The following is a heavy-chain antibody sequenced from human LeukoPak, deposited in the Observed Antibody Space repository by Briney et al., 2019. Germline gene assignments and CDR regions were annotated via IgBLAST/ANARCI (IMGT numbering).Heavy chain of an antibody. Sequence: SETLSLTCTVSGGSISSSSYYWGGIRQPPGKGLEWIGSMYYSVSTYYHPSLTSRATISVATSTNQFSLKLSSVTGAETAVYYCASNHGYEVTMVRGVIITDQNRPFDYWGEGTLVTVSS. D-gene: IGHD3-10*01. J-gene: IGHJ4*02. CDR3: ASNHGYEVTMVRGVIITDQNRPFDY. CDR2: MYYSVST. CDR1: GGSISSSSYY. V-gene: IGHV4-39*07.